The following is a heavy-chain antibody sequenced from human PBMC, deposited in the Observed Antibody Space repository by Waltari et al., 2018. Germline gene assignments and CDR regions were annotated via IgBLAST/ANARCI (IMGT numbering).Heavy chain of an antibody. CDR2: FDPEDGEA. D-gene: IGHD3-3*01. CDR1: GYTPTALA. CDR3: ASGLIIPGRFRLGY. V-gene: IGHV1-24*01. Sequence: QVQPEQSGAEVKKPGASAKVPCNVFGYTPTALAMHWVRQAPGKGLEWMGGFDPEDGEAVFAQKFQGRLTLTEDTPANTAYMELTSLTSEDTAVYYCASGLIIPGRFRLGYWGQGTLVTVSA. J-gene: IGHJ4*02.